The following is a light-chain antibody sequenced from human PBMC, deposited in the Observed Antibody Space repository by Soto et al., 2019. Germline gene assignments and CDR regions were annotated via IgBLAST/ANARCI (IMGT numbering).Light chain of an antibody. V-gene: IGKV1-5*03. CDR1: QSISSW. J-gene: IGKJ3*01. CDR2: KAS. Sequence: DIQMTQSPSTLSASVGDRVTITCRASQSISSWLAWYQQKPGKAPNLLIYKASSLESGVSSRFSGSGSGTEFTLTIISLQPDDFATYYCQQYNSYPFTFGPGTKVHI. CDR3: QQYNSYPFT.